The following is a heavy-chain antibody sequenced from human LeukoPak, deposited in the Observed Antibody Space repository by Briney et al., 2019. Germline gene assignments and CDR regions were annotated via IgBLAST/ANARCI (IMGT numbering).Heavy chain of an antibody. CDR3: ARGESHSGYDYIIFDY. CDR1: GFTFSSYE. CDR2: ISSSSSTI. D-gene: IGHD5-12*01. Sequence: PGGSLSLSCAASGFTFSSYEMNWVRQAPGKGLEWVSYISSSSSTIYYADSVKGRFTISRDNAKNSLYLQMNSLRAEDTAVYYCARGESHSGYDYIIFDYWGQGTLVTVSS. J-gene: IGHJ4*02. V-gene: IGHV3-48*01.